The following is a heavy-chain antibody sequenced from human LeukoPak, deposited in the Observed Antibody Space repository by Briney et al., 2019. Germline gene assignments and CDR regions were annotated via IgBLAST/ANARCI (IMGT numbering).Heavy chain of an antibody. CDR2: INPSGGST. Sequence: ASVKVSCKASGYTFTSYYMHWVRQAPGQGLEWMGIINPSGGSTSYAQKFQGRVTMTRDMSTSTVYMELSSLRSEDTAVYYCAKDWSRGIAAAGHFQHWGQGTLVTVSS. D-gene: IGHD6-13*01. CDR3: AKDWSRGIAAAGHFQH. CDR1: GYTFTSYY. J-gene: IGHJ1*01. V-gene: IGHV1-46*01.